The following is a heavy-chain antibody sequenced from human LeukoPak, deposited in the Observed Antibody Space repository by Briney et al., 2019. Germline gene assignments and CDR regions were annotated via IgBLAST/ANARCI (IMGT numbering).Heavy chain of an antibody. CDR3: ARSTARIAAAGTLADAFDI. V-gene: IGHV4-4*07. Sequence: SETLSLTCTVSGGSISSYYWSWIRQPAGKGLEWIGRIYTSGSTNYNPSLKSRVTISVDKSKNQFSLKLSSVTAADTAVYYCARSTARIAAAGTLADAFDIWGQGTMVTVSS. J-gene: IGHJ3*02. CDR2: IYTSGST. D-gene: IGHD6-13*01. CDR1: GGSISSYY.